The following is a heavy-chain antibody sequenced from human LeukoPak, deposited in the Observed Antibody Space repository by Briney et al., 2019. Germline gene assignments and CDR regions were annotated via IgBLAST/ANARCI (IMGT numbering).Heavy chain of an antibody. V-gene: IGHV3-23*01. J-gene: IGHJ4*02. CDR3: AKVKNPGMGVIYYFDY. CDR1: GFTFGDYA. D-gene: IGHD2-21*01. CDR2: ISGSGGST. Sequence: PGGSLRLSCTASGFTFGDYAMSWVRQAPGKGLEWVSAISGSGGSTYYADSVKGRFTISRDNSKNSLYLQMNSLRAGDTAVYYCAKVKNPGMGVIYYFDYWGQGTLVTVSS.